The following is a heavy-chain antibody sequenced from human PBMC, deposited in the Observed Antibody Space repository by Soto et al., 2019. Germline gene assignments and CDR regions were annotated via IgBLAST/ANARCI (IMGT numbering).Heavy chain of an antibody. CDR3: ARGPRMGRGSNITGYFDY. Sequence: QVQLVESGGGVVQPGRSLRLSCAASGFSFSSYGMHWVRQAPGKGLEWVAVIWHDGSNRYYADSVKGRFTISRDDSRNTLYLQMNSLRAEDTAAYYCARGPRMGRGSNITGYFDYWGQGTLVTVSS. D-gene: IGHD3-10*01. CDR2: IWHDGSNR. J-gene: IGHJ4*02. V-gene: IGHV3-33*01. CDR1: GFSFSSYG.